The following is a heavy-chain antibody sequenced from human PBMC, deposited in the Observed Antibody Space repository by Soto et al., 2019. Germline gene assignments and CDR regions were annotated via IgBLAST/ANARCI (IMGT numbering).Heavy chain of an antibody. CDR3: ARDSHSDSGWYHRPRHFDY. CDR2: ISYDGSNK. V-gene: IGHV3-30-3*01. Sequence: GGSLRLSCAASGFTFSSYAMHWVRQAPGKGLEWVAVISYDGSNKYYADSVKGRFTISRDNSKNTLYLQMNSLRAEDTAVYYCARDSHSDSGWYHRPRHFDYWGQGTLVTVSS. D-gene: IGHD6-19*01. J-gene: IGHJ4*02. CDR1: GFTFSSYA.